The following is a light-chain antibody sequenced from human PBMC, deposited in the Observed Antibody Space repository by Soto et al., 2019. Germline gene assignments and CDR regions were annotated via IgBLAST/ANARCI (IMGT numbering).Light chain of an antibody. CDR2: ADD. V-gene: IGLV3-21*02. CDR1: NIESKS. Sequence: SYELTQPPSVSVAPGQTARIMCGGNNIESKSVHWYQQKPGQAPVLVVYADDDRPSGIPERFSGSNAGNTATLTITRVEAGDEADYYCQVWDSSRDLHVFGSGTKVTGL. J-gene: IGLJ1*01. CDR3: QVWDSSRDLHV.